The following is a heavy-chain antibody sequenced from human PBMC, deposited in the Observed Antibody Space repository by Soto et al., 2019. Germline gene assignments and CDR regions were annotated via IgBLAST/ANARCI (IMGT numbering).Heavy chain of an antibody. CDR3: AKENNVLRYFDWSPWAAHFDY. CDR1: VFTFSSYA. J-gene: IGHJ4*02. CDR2: ISGSGGST. V-gene: IGHV3-23*01. Sequence: GGSLRLSCAASVFTFSSYAMSWVRQAPGKGLEWVSAISGSGGSTYYADSVKGRFTISRDNSKNTLYLQMNSLRAGDTAVYYCAKENNVLRYFDWSPWAAHFDYWGQGTLVTVSS. D-gene: IGHD3-9*01.